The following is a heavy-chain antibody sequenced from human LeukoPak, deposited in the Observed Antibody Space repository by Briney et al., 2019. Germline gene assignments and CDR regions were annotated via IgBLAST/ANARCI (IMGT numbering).Heavy chain of an antibody. Sequence: GGSLRLSCAASGFTFSNYWMSWVRQAPGKGLEWVANIKQDGSQKYYVDSVKGRFTISRDNAKNSLYLQMNSPRVEDTAVYYCARERWCSGGSCYDYWGQGTLVTVSS. J-gene: IGHJ4*02. CDR3: ARERWCSGGSCYDY. CDR2: IKQDGSQK. V-gene: IGHV3-7*01. CDR1: GFTFSNYW. D-gene: IGHD2-15*01.